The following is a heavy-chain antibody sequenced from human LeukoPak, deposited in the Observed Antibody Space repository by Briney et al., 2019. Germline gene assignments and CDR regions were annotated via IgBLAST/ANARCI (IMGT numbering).Heavy chain of an antibody. CDR2: INPSGGST. D-gene: IGHD6-13*01. CDR3: ARGIAAAPLY. J-gene: IGHJ4*02. V-gene: IGHV1-46*01. CDR1: GYTFTSYY. Sequence: ASETVSCKPSGYTFTSYYMHWVRQAPGQGLEWMGIINPSGGSTSYAQKFQGRVTMTRDTSTSTVYMELSSLRSEDTAVYYCARGIAAAPLYWGQGTLVTVSS.